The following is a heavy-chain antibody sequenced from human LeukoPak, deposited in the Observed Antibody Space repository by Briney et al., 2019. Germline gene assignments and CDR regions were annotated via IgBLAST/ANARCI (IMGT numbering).Heavy chain of an antibody. D-gene: IGHD6-6*01. J-gene: IGHJ6*02. V-gene: IGHV4-34*01. CDR1: GGSFSGYY. Sequence: SETLSLTCAVYGGSFSGYYWSWIRQPPGKGLEWMGEINHSGSTNYNPSLKSRVTISVDTYKNQFSLKLSSVTAADTAVYYCARGSSSYYYSYYGMDVWGQGTTVTVSS. CDR3: ARGSSSYYYSYYGMDV. CDR2: INHSGST.